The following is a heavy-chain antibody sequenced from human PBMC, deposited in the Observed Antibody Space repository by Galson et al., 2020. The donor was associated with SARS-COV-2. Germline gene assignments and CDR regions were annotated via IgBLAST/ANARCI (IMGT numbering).Heavy chain of an antibody. Sequence: SETLSLTCAVYVGSFSNYYWTWIRQPPGKGLEWIGEIHHSGRTKYNPSLKSRVTISTDTSKNQFSLKLNSVTAADTAVYYCARASVAENWFDPWGQGTLVTVSS. CDR2: IHHSGRT. D-gene: IGHD2-21*01. V-gene: IGHV4-34*01. J-gene: IGHJ5*02. CDR3: ARASVAENWFDP. CDR1: VGSFSNYY.